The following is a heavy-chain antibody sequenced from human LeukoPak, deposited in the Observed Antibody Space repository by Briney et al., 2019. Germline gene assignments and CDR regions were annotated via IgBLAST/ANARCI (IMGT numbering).Heavy chain of an antibody. CDR2: INHSGST. CDR3: ARLTLGYYYDSSGYYDY. V-gene: IGHV4-34*01. D-gene: IGHD3-22*01. J-gene: IGHJ4*02. Sequence: PSETLSLTCAVYGGSFSGYYWSWIRQPPGKGLEWIGEINHSGSTNYNPSLKSRVTISVDTSKNQFSLKLSSVTAADTAVYYCARLTLGYYYDSSGYYDYWGQGTLVTVSS. CDR1: GGSFSGYY.